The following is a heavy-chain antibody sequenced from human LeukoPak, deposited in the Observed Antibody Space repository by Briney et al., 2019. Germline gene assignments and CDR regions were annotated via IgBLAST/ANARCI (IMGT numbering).Heavy chain of an antibody. CDR1: GYIFTSYW. V-gene: IGHV5-51*01. Sequence: GESLKISCKGSGYIFTSYWIGWVRQMPGKGLELMGIIYPGDSDTRYSPSFQGQVTISADKSIRTAYLQWSSLKASDTAMYYCARLPPVVKVLDYWGQGTLVTVSS. D-gene: IGHD4-23*01. CDR2: IYPGDSDT. CDR3: ARLPPVVKVLDY. J-gene: IGHJ4*02.